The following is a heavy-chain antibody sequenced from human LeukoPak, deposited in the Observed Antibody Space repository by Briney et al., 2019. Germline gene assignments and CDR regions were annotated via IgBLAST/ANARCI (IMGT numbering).Heavy chain of an antibody. Sequence: GGSLRLSCAASGFTFSSYGMHWVRQAPGKGLEWVAFIRYDGSNKYYADSVKGRFTISRDNSKNTLYLQMNSLRAEDTAVYYCAKDSYYGSGSYWGVARYFDYWGQGTLVTVSS. D-gene: IGHD3-10*01. V-gene: IGHV3-30*02. CDR3: AKDSYYGSGSYWGVARYFDY. J-gene: IGHJ4*02. CDR2: IRYDGSNK. CDR1: GFTFSSYG.